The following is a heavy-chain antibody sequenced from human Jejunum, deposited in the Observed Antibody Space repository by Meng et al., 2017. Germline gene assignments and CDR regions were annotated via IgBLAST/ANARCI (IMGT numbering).Heavy chain of an antibody. V-gene: IGHV3-11*04. CDR3: ARDPRGILGASWRWDDYFDY. CDR1: VFTFSDSY. D-gene: IGHD4/OR15-4a*01. CDR2: ISSFGSSI. J-gene: IGHJ4*02. Sequence: GGSLRLSCAASVFTFSDSYMSWIRQAPGKGLEWVSTISSFGSSIYYADSVKGRFTISRDNANNLLYLQVNSLRAEDTALYYCARDPRGILGASWRWDDYFDYWGQGTLVTVSS.